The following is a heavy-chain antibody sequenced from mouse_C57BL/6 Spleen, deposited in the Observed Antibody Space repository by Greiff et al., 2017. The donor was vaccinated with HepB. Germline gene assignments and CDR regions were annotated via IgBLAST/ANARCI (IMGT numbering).Heavy chain of an antibody. Sequence: EVKVVESGGGLVKPGGSLKLSCAASGFTFSSYAMSWVRQTPEKRLEWVATISDGGSYTYYPDNVKGRFTISRDNAKNNLYLQMSHLKSEDTAMYYCARDTIYYDSYWYFDVWGTGTTVTVSS. J-gene: IGHJ1*03. V-gene: IGHV5-4*01. CDR2: ISDGGSYT. CDR1: GFTFSSYA. D-gene: IGHD2-4*01. CDR3: ARDTIYYDSYWYFDV.